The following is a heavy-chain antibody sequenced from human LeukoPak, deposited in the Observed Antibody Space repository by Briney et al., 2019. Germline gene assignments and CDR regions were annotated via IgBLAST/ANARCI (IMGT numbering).Heavy chain of an antibody. D-gene: IGHD3-3*01. J-gene: IGHJ6*02. CDR1: GGSISGYY. CDR2: IYYSGST. CDR3: ASGPSSNYDWLGGYYYGMDV. V-gene: IGHV4-59*08. Sequence: SETLSLTCTVSGGSISGYYWSWIRQPPGKGLEWIGYIYYSGSTNYNPSLKSRVTISVDTSKNQFSLKLSSVTAADTAVYYCASGPSSNYDWLGGYYYGMDVWGQGTTVTVSS.